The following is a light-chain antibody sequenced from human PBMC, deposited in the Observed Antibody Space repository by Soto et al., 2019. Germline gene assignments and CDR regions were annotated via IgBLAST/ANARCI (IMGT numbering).Light chain of an antibody. CDR1: QGISSS. J-gene: IGKJ4*01. Sequence: DIQLTQSPSFLSASVGDRVTITCRASQGISSSLAWYQQRAGKVPKFLIYAAPTLQSGAPSRFSGSGSGTKFALTISSLQPEDSATYYCQQLKSYPLTLGGGTKVDIK. V-gene: IGKV1-9*01. CDR2: AAP. CDR3: QQLKSYPLT.